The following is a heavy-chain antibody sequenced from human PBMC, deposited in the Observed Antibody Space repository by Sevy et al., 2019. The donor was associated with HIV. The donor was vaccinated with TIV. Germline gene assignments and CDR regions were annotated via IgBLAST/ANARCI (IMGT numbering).Heavy chain of an antibody. J-gene: IGHJ4*02. V-gene: IGHV3-73*01. D-gene: IGHD2-2*01. CDR3: TRQSYCSSTSCYGNDY. CDR2: IRSKANSYAT. CDR1: GFTFSGSA. Sequence: GGSLRLSCAASGFTFSGSAMHWVRQASGKGLEWVGRIRSKANSYATAYAASVKGRFTISRDDSKNTAYLQMNSLKTEDTAVYYCTRQSYCSSTSCYGNDYWGQGTLVTVSS.